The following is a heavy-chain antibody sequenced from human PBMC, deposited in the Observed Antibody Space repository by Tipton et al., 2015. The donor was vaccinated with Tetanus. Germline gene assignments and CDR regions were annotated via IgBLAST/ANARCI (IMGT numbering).Heavy chain of an antibody. V-gene: IGHV4-59*01. J-gene: IGHJ2*01. CDR2: IYYSGST. D-gene: IGHD4-23*01. CDR1: GGSISSYF. CDR3: ATMTPVDWYFDL. Sequence: LGLSCSVSGGSISSYFWSWIRQSPGQGLEWIGLIYYSGSTSYNPSLKSRVTISVDTSKNQLSLKLTSVTAADTAVYYCATMTPVDWYFDLWGRGTLVTVSS.